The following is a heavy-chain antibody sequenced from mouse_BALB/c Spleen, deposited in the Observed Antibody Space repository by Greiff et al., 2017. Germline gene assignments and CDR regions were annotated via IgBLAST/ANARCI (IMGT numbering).Heavy chain of an antibody. CDR3: VRDGSSYFDY. CDR1: GFTFNTYA. CDR2: IRSKSNNYAT. Sequence: EVQVVESGGGLVQPKGSLKLSCAASGFTFNTYAMNWVRQAPGKGLEWVARIRSKSNNYATYYADSVKDRFTISRDDSQSMLYLQMNNLKTEDTAMYYCVRDGSSYFDYWGQGTTLTVSS. D-gene: IGHD1-1*01. V-gene: IGHV10-1*02. J-gene: IGHJ2*01.